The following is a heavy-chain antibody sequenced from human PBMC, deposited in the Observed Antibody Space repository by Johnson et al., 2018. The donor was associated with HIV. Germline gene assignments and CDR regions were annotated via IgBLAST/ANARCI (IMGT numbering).Heavy chain of an antibody. CDR3: AIIWNHTFDI. Sequence: QVQLVESGGGWIQPGGSVRLSCAASGFIFSSYGMHWVRQAPGKGLEWVAVIWSDGSNKYYADFVKGRFSISRDNSKNTLYLQMNSLRAEDTAVYYCAIIWNHTFDIWGQGTMVNVSS. J-gene: IGHJ3*02. D-gene: IGHD1-14*01. CDR2: IWSDGSNK. CDR1: GFIFSSYG. V-gene: IGHV3-30*02.